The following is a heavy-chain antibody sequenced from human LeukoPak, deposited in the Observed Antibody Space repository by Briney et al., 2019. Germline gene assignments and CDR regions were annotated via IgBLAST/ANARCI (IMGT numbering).Heavy chain of an antibody. D-gene: IGHD6-6*01. J-gene: IGHJ6*02. V-gene: IGHV4-59*01. CDR1: AGSINNYY. Sequence: SETLSLTCTVSAGSINNYYWSWIRQPPGKGLEWIGYIYYSGSTDYNPSLKSRVTISVDTSKKQVSLNLSSVTAADTAVYYCARVAARYVGMDVWGQGTTVTVSS. CDR3: ARVAARYVGMDV. CDR2: IYYSGST.